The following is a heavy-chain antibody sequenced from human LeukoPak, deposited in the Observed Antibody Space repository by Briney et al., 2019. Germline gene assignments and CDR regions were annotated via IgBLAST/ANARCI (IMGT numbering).Heavy chain of an antibody. Sequence: SETLSLTCTVSGAYINNYYWTWVRQPAAQGLEWIGRLHATESAIYNPSLKGRVTMSLDTSKDQLSLTLTSVTAADSAVYYCASLSSGAAFDVWGQGAVVTVSS. V-gene: IGHV4-4*07. D-gene: IGHD3-22*01. CDR2: LHATESA. CDR3: ASLSSGAAFDV. CDR1: GAYINNYY. J-gene: IGHJ3*01.